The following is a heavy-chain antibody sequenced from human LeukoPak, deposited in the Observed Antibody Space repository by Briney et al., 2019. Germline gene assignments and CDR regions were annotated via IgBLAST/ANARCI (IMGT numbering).Heavy chain of an antibody. CDR2: ISWNSGSI. CDR3: AKGAMVRGVIAARLYYFDY. J-gene: IGHJ4*02. Sequence: GGSLRLSCAASGFTFSSYAMSWVRQAPGKGLEWVSGISWNSGSIGYADSVKGRFTISRDNAKNSLYLQMNSLRAEDTALYYCAKGAMVRGVIAARLYYFDYWGQGTLVTVSS. V-gene: IGHV3-9*01. D-gene: IGHD3-10*01. CDR1: GFTFSSYA.